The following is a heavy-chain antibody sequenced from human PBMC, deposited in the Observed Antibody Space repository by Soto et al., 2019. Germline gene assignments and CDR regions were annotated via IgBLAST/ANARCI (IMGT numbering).Heavy chain of an antibody. J-gene: IGHJ4*02. D-gene: IGHD6-19*01. CDR1: GFTITSYA. CDR3: TKSRGWYTFDY. CDR2: ISGRGDST. Sequence: EVQLLESGGGLVQPGGSLRLSCAASGFTITSYAMGWVRQAPGKGLEWVSAISGRGDSTYYADSVKGRFTISRDNSKSTLYLHMNRLRADDTAVYYCTKSRGWYTFDYWGQGTLVTVSS. V-gene: IGHV3-23*01.